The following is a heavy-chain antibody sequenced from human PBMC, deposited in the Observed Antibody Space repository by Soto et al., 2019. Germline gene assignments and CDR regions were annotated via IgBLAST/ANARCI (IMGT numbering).Heavy chain of an antibody. CDR1: GYTFTSYA. V-gene: IGHV1-3*01. Sequence: ASVKVSCKASGYTFTSYAMHWVRQAPGQRLEWMGWINAGNGNTKYSLKFQGRVTITWDTSASTAYMELSSLRSEDTAVYYCARDRSYGYVRSFDYWGQGTLVTVSS. J-gene: IGHJ4*02. D-gene: IGHD5-18*01. CDR2: INAGNGNT. CDR3: ARDRSYGYVRSFDY.